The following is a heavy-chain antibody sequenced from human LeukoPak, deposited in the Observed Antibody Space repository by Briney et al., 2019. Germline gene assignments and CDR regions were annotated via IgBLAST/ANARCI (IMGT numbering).Heavy chain of an antibody. Sequence: GGSLRLSCAASGFTVSSNYMNWVRQAPGKGLEWVSVIYSGGSTYYSDSVKGRFTISRDNSKNTLYLQMNSLRAEDTAVYYCARDQSGFLEWPFWGQGTLVTVSS. CDR1: GFTVSSNY. J-gene: IGHJ4*02. D-gene: IGHD3-3*01. V-gene: IGHV3-66*02. CDR2: IYSGGST. CDR3: ARDQSGFLEWPF.